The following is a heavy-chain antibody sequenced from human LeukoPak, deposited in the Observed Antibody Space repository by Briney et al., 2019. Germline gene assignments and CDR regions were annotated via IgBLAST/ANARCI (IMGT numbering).Heavy chain of an antibody. J-gene: IGHJ4*02. CDR2: VSYDGSTK. V-gene: IGHV3-30*18. D-gene: IGHD1-26*01. CDR3: AKRAVGPTREYYFDY. CDR1: GFPFSSYG. Sequence: PGGSLRLSCAASGFPFSSYGVHWVRQAPGKGLEWVAVVSYDGSTKYYADSVKGRFTISRDNSKNTLYLQMHSLRAEDTALYYCAKRAVGPTREYYFDYWGQGALVTVSS.